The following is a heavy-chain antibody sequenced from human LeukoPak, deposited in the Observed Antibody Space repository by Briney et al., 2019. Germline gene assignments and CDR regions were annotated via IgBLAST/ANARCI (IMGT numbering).Heavy chain of an antibody. V-gene: IGHV4-39*07. CDR2: IYYSGST. CDR1: GGSISSSSYY. CDR3: ARDLGGSGGVGITMIVVARPYWYFDL. Sequence: NPSETLSLTCTVSGGSISSSSYYWGWIRQPPGKGLEWIGSIYYSGSTYYKPSLKSRVTMSVDTSKNQFSLKLSSVTAADTAVYYCARDLGGSGGVGITMIVVARPYWYFDLWGRGTLVTVSS. D-gene: IGHD3-22*01. J-gene: IGHJ2*01.